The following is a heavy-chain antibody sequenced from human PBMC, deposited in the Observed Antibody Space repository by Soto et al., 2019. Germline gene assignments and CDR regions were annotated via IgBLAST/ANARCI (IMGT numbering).Heavy chain of an antibody. Sequence: GESLKISCKGSGYSFTSYWIGWVRQMPGKGLEWMGIIYPGDSDTRYSPSFQGQVTISADKSISTAYLQWSSLKAPDTAMYYCASYNGGYSSSWYSPDAFDIWGQGTMVTVSS. J-gene: IGHJ3*02. CDR1: GYSFTSYW. CDR3: ASYNGGYSSSWYSPDAFDI. D-gene: IGHD6-13*01. CDR2: IYPGDSDT. V-gene: IGHV5-51*01.